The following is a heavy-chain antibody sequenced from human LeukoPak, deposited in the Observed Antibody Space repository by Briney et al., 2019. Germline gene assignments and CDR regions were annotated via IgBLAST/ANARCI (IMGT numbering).Heavy chain of an antibody. Sequence: PGGSLRLSCAASGFTFSNAWMSWVRQAPGKGLEWVGRIKSKTDGGTTDYAAPVKGRFTISRDDSKNTLHLQMNSLKTEDTAVYYCTTVDYGSGSYRGSYYFDYWGQGTLVTVSS. CDR1: GFTFSNAW. J-gene: IGHJ4*02. D-gene: IGHD3-10*01. CDR3: TTVDYGSGSYRGSYYFDY. V-gene: IGHV3-15*01. CDR2: IKSKTDGGTT.